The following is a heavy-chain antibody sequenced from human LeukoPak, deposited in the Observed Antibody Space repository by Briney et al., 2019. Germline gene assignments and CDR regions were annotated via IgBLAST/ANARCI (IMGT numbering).Heavy chain of an antibody. CDR3: ATANSPLEGWNYPLDY. Sequence: ASVKVSCXASGGTFSSYAISWVRQAPGQGLEWMGGMIPIFGTANYAQKFQGRVTITTDESTSTAYMELSSLRSEDTAVYYCATANSPLEGWNYPLDYWGQGTLVTVSS. D-gene: IGHD1-7*01. V-gene: IGHV1-69*05. J-gene: IGHJ4*02. CDR1: GGTFSSYA. CDR2: MIPIFGTA.